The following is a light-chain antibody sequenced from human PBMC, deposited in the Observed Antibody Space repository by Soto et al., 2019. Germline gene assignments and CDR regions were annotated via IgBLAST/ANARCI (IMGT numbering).Light chain of an antibody. Sequence: IEMRKCPATLYFSQGRRATLSCRASQSVSSYLARYQQKPGQAPRLLIYDASNRATGIPARFSGSGSGTDFTLTISSLVPEDFAVYYCQQRRNWPPIPFGQGTRPEIK. V-gene: IGKV3-11*01. J-gene: IGKJ5*01. CDR1: QSVSSY. CDR2: DAS. CDR3: QQRRNWPPIP.